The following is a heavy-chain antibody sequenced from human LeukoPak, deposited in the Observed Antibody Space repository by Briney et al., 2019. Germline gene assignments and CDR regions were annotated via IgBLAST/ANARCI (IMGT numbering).Heavy chain of an antibody. V-gene: IGHV3-30*03. CDR1: GLTFSSFG. CDR2: TSFDGGNK. Sequence: GGSLRLSCAASGLTFSSFGMHWVRQAPGKGLEWVAVTSFDGGNKHYADSVKGRFTISRDNSKNTLYLQMNTLRVEDTAIYYCATSTAAAGTDWGQGTLVTVSS. J-gene: IGHJ4*02. D-gene: IGHD6-13*01. CDR3: ATSTAAAGTD.